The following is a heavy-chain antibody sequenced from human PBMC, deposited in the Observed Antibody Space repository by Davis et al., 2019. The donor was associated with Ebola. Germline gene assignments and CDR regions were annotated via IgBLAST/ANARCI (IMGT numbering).Heavy chain of an antibody. CDR3: ANRPRDSSWYY. Sequence: GESLKISCAASGFTFSSYSMNWVRQAPGKGLEWVSGISGSGGSTYYADSVKGRFTISRDNSKNTLYLQMNSLRAEDTAVYYCANRPRDSSWYYWGQGTLVTVSS. D-gene: IGHD6-13*01. J-gene: IGHJ4*02. CDR1: GFTFSSYS. V-gene: IGHV3-23*01. CDR2: ISGSGGST.